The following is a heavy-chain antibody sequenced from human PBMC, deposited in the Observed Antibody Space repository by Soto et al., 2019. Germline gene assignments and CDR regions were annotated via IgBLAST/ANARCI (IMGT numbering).Heavy chain of an antibody. CDR1: GYTFTSYG. V-gene: IGHV1-18*04. D-gene: IGHD3-22*01. Sequence: ASVKVSCKASGYTFTSYGISWVRQAPGQGLEWMGWISAYNGNTNYAQKLQGRVTMTTDTSTSTAYMELRSLRSDDTAVYYCARGGRHDSSGYYLPFSGMDCWGKGTTVTVSS. J-gene: IGHJ6*04. CDR3: ARGGRHDSSGYYLPFSGMDC. CDR2: ISAYNGNT.